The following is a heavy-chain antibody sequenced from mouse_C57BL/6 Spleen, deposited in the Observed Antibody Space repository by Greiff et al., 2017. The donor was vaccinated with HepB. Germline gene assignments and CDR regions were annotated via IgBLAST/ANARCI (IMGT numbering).Heavy chain of an antibody. CDR3: TRGRDYDGFDY. D-gene: IGHD2-4*01. J-gene: IGHJ2*01. CDR1: GFTFSSYA. Sequence: EVQRVESGEGLVKPGGSLKLSCAASGFTFSSYAMSWVRQTPEKRLEWVAYISSGGDYIYYADTVKGRFTISRDNARNTLYLQMSSLKSEDTAMYYCTRGRDYDGFDYWGQGTTLTVSS. CDR2: ISSGGDYI. V-gene: IGHV5-9-1*02.